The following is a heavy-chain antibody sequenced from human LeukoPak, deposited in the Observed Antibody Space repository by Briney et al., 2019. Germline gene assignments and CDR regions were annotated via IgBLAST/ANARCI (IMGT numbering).Heavy chain of an antibody. V-gene: IGHV3-53*01. CDR1: GLTVSNNY. CDR3: VRNSGELGA. J-gene: IGHJ5*02. Sequence: GGSLRLSCAASGLTVSNNYMSWVRRAAGKGLEWVALIYSAGGTYYAESVKGRFTISRDNSKNTLHLQMNSLRAEDTAVYYCVRNSGELGAWGQGTLVTVSS. D-gene: IGHD2-21*01. CDR2: IYSAGGT.